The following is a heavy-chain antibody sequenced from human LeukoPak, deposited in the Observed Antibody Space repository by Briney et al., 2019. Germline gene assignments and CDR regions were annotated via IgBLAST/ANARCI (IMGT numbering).Heavy chain of an antibody. CDR1: GGSISSANYH. CDR2: FYYRGSP. CDR3: GRLYGGDSGVGAFDI. Sequence: PSETLSLTCTVSGGSISSANYHWGWIRQSSGKGLEWIGSFYYRGSPYYDSSLKSRVTISVDTSKNQFSLRLSSVTAADTAVYYCGRLYGGDSGVGAFDIWGQGTMVTVSS. J-gene: IGHJ3*02. D-gene: IGHD4-23*01. V-gene: IGHV4-39*01.